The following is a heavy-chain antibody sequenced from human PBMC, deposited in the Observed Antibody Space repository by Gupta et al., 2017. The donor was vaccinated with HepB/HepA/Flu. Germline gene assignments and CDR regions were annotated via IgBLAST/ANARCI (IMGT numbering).Heavy chain of an antibody. CDR1: GGSISGYY. D-gene: IGHD3-16*01. CDR3: ARVGGIYSYYYMDV. V-gene: IGHV4-59*01. J-gene: IGHJ6*03. CDR2: LYYSGST. Sequence: QVQLQESGPGLVKPSETLSLTCTVSGGSISGYYWSWIRQPPGKGLEWIGYLYYSGSTNYNPSLKSRVTISLETSKNQFSLKLSSVTAADTAVYYCARVGGIYSYYYMDVWGKGTTVTVSS.